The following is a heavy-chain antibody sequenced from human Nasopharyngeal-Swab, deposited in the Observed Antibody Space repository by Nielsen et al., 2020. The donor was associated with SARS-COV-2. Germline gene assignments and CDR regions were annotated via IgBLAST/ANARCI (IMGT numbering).Heavy chain of an antibody. D-gene: IGHD6-13*01. CDR3: ARGGQQPL. Sequence: GGSLRLSCAASGFTFSTYNMHWVRQAPGKGLEWVSSIGGRTTYIYYADSMKGRFTISRDNAKNSLYLQMSSLRAEDTAIYYCARGGQQPLWGQGTLVTVSS. J-gene: IGHJ4*02. CDR1: GFTFSTYN. V-gene: IGHV3-21*01. CDR2: IGGRTTYI.